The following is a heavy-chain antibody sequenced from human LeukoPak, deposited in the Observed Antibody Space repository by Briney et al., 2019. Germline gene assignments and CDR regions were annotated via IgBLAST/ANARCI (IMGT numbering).Heavy chain of an antibody. CDR1: GGSFSGYY. J-gene: IGHJ5*02. CDR3: ARHKVVPAAMFRQNWFDP. Sequence: PSETLSLTCAVYGGSFSGYYWSWLRQPPGKGLEWIGEINHSGSTNYNPSLKSRVTISVDTSKNQFSLKLSSVTAADTAVYYCARHKVVPAAMFRQNWFDPWGQGTLVTVSS. V-gene: IGHV4-34*01. D-gene: IGHD2-2*01. CDR2: INHSGST.